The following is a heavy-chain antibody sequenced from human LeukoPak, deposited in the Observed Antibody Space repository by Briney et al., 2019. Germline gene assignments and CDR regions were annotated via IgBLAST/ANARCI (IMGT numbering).Heavy chain of an antibody. J-gene: IGHJ4*02. CDR1: GFTFNDHY. CDR3: AKDVYYYDSSGIDY. V-gene: IGHV3-30*02. CDR2: IRYDGSNK. Sequence: GGSLRLSCATSGFTFNDHYMDWVRQAPGKGLEWVAFIRYDGSNKYYADSVKGRFTISRDNSKNTLYLQMNSLRAEDTAVYYCAKDVYYYDSSGIDYWGQGTLVTVSS. D-gene: IGHD3-22*01.